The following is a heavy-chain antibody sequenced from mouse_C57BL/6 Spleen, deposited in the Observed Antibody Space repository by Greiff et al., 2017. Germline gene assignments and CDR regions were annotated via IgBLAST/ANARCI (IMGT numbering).Heavy chain of an antibody. J-gene: IGHJ4*01. CDR2: IYPGDGDT. V-gene: IGHV1-82*01. D-gene: IGHD2-3*01. CDR1: GYAFSSSW. CDR3: ARGSWIYDGYSYAMDD. Sequence: QVQLQQSGPELVKPGASVKISCKASGYAFSSSWMNWVKQRPGKGLEWIGRIYPGDGDTNYNGKFKGKATLTADKSSSTAYMQLSSLTSEDSAVYCCARGSWIYDGYSYAMDDWGQGTSVTVSS.